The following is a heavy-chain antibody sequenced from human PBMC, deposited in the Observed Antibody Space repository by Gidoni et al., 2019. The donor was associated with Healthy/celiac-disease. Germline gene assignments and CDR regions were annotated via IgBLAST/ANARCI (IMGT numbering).Heavy chain of an antibody. V-gene: IGHV3-9*01. CDR1: GFTFDDYA. D-gene: IGHD6-19*01. CDR3: AKDYKSKVAGTFWGAFDI. CDR2: ISWNSGSI. J-gene: IGHJ3*02. Sequence: EVQLVESGGGLVQPGRSLRLSCAASGFTFDDYAMHWVRQAPGKGLGWVSGISWNSGSIGYADSVKGRFTISRDNAKNSLYLQMNSLRAEDTALYYCAKDYKSKVAGTFWGAFDIWGQGTMVTVSS.